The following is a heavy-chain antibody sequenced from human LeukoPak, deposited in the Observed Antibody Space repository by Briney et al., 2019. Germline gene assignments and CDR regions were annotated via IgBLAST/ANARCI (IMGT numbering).Heavy chain of an antibody. CDR1: GFTFSSYW. CDR3: AGDPDYEGWVGWFDP. Sequence: GGSLRLSCAASGFTFSSYWMHWVRQAPGKGLVWVSRINSDGSSTSYADSVKGRFTISRDNAKNTLYLQMNSLRAEDTAVYYCAGDPDYEGWVGWFDPWGQGTLVTVSS. CDR2: INSDGSST. D-gene: IGHD4-17*01. V-gene: IGHV3-74*01. J-gene: IGHJ5*02.